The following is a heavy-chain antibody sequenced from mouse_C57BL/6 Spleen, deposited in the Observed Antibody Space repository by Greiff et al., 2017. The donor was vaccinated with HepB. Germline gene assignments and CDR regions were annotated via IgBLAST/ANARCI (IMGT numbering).Heavy chain of an antibody. CDR2: ISSGSSTI. CDR1: GFTFSDYG. Sequence: DVQLVESGGGLVKPGGSLKLSCAASGFTFSDYGMHWVRQAPEKGLEWVAYISSGSSTIYYADTVKGRFTISRDNAKNTLFLQMTSLRSEDTAMYYCARRTAQATYFDYWGQGTTLTVSS. J-gene: IGHJ2*01. D-gene: IGHD3-2*02. CDR3: ARRTAQATYFDY. V-gene: IGHV5-17*01.